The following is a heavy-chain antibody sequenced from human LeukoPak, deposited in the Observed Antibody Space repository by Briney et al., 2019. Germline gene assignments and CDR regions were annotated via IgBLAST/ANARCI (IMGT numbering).Heavy chain of an antibody. D-gene: IGHD5-18*01. V-gene: IGHV3-7*01. Sequence: GGSLRLSCAASGFTFSSYWMTWVRQAPGKGLEWVANIRFDSSEIHYVDSVRGRFTISRDNTRNSVFLQMSSLRAQDTAVYYCAREATFTAYNFDFWGQGILVTVSS. J-gene: IGHJ4*02. CDR1: GFTFSSYW. CDR3: AREATFTAYNFDF. CDR2: IRFDSSEI.